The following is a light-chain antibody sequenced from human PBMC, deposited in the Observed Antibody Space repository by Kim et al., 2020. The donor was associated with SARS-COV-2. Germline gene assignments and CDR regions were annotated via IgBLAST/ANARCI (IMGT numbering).Light chain of an antibody. V-gene: IGLV2-8*01. J-gene: IGLJ2*01. CDR2: EVS. CDR1: SSDVGVYNY. CDR3: SSYAGSNNLL. Sequence: QSALTQPPSASGSPGQSVTISCTGTSSDVGVYNYVSWYRQHPGKGPKLLIYEVSKRPSGVPDRFSGSKSGNTASLTVSGLQAEDEADYFCSSYAGSNNLLFGGGTQLTVL.